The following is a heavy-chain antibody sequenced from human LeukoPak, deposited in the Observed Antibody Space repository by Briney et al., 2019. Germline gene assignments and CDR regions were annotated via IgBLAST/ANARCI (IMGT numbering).Heavy chain of an antibody. V-gene: IGHV3-30*02. CDR3: AKVPHSWGLFDS. D-gene: IGHD3-16*01. CDR2: IRDDGSTR. Sequence: PGGSLRLSCTASGFTFSSYAMSWVRQAPGKGLEWVAFIRDDGSTRYYADSVKGRFTVSRDNSKNMLYLQMDSLRTEDTAVYYCAKVPHSWGLFDSWGQGTLVTVSS. J-gene: IGHJ4*02. CDR1: GFTFSSYA.